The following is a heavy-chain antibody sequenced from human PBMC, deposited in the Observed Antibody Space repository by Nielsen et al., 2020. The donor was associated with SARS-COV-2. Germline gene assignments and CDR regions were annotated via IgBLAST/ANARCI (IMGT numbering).Heavy chain of an antibody. Sequence: SETLSLTCTVSGGSLSSRYYYWGWIRQPPGKGLEWIGTIYYSGSVSYNPSLRSRVTISVDTSKKHFSLKLTSVTAADTAVYFCARGDIAVVPAAMFRGDDAFDIWGQGTMVRVSS. CDR3: ARGDIAVVPAAMFRGDDAFDI. CDR2: IYYSGSV. CDR1: GGSLSSRYYY. D-gene: IGHD2-2*01. J-gene: IGHJ3*02. V-gene: IGHV4-39*02.